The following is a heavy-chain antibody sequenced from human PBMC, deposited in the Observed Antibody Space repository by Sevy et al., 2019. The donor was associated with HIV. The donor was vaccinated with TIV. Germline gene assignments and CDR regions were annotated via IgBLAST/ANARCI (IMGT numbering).Heavy chain of an antibody. CDR1: GFTFSNYA. CDR2: ISGSGGGL. Sequence: GGSLRLSCAASGFTFSNYAMSWVRQAPGKGLEWVSAISGSGGGLYYAESVKGRFSISRDNSKNTLSLVINSLRAEDTAIYYCAKSPNYHASGSLGHWGQGTLVTVSS. D-gene: IGHD3-10*01. V-gene: IGHV3-23*01. CDR3: AKSPNYHASGSLGH. J-gene: IGHJ4*02.